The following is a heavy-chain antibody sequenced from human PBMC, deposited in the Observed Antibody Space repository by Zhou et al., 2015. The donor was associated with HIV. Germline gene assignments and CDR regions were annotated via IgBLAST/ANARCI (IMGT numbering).Heavy chain of an antibody. CDR2: IKQDGSEK. J-gene: IGHJ3*02. Sequence: EVQLVESGGGLVQPGGSLRLSCAASEFTFNSYYMTWVRQAPGKGLEWVASIKQDGSEKYCVDSVKGRFTISRDNAKNSLYLQMNSLRAEDTAVYYCAGSWNDAAFDIWGQGTMVTVSS. CDR3: AGSWNDAAFDI. CDR1: EFTFNSYY. V-gene: IGHV3-7*03. D-gene: IGHD1-1*01.